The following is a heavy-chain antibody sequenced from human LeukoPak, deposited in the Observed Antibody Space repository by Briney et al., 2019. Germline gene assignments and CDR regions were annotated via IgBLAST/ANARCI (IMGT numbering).Heavy chain of an antibody. J-gene: IGHJ4*02. CDR2: IYHSGST. CDR3: ARGPGGYDFWSGYPY. Sequence: PSETLSLTCAVSGGSISSGGYSWSWIRQPPGKGLEWIGYIYHSGSTNYNPSLKSRVTISVDTSKNQFSLKLSSVTAADTAVYYCARGPGGYDFWSGYPYWGQGTLVTVSS. V-gene: IGHV4-30-2*01. CDR1: GGSISSGGYS. D-gene: IGHD3-3*01.